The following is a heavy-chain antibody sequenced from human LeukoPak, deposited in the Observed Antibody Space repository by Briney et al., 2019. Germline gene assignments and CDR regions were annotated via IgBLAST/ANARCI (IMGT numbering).Heavy chain of an antibody. J-gene: IGHJ6*03. CDR3: ARCYDVLTGYYRYYMDA. CDR1: GYTFTGYY. V-gene: IGHV1-2*02. D-gene: IGHD3-9*01. CDR2: INPNSGGT. Sequence: GASVKVSCKASGYTFTGYYMHWVRQAPGQGLEWMGWINPNSGGTNYAQKFQGRVTMTRDTSISTAYMELSRLRSDDTAVYYCARCYDVLTGYYRYYMDAWGKGTTVTVSS.